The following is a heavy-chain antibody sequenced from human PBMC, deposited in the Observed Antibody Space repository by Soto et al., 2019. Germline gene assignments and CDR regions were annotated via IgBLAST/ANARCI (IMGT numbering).Heavy chain of an antibody. CDR2: ISAYNGNT. Sequence: AGVTVSCKACVYAFTSYGISWVRQAPGQGLEWMGWISAYNGNTNYAQKLQGRVTMTTDTSTGTAYMGPRSLRSDDTAVYYCARGNWNYVNWFDSWGEGTLVTVYS. V-gene: IGHV1-18*01. J-gene: IGHJ5*01. CDR3: ARGNWNYVNWFDS. D-gene: IGHD1-7*01. CDR1: VYAFTSYG.